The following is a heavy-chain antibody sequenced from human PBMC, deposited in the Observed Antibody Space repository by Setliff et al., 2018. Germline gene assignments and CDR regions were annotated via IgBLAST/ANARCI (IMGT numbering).Heavy chain of an antibody. J-gene: IGHJ4*02. V-gene: IGHV4-59*10. CDR1: GGSFSGYY. D-gene: IGHD1-26*01. CDR3: ARPLVGVTTGFEN. Sequence: PSETLSLTCAVYGGSFSGYYWSWIRQPAGKGLEWIGRIYTSGSTNYNPSLKSRVTISVDTSKNQFSLKLSSVTAADTAVYYCARPLVGVTTGFENWGQGTLVTVSS. CDR2: IYTSGST.